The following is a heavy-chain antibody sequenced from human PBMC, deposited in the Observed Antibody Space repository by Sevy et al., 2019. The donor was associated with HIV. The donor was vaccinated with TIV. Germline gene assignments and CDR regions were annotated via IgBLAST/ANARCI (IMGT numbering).Heavy chain of an antibody. Sequence: GGSLRLSCAASGFTFSSYWMSWVRQAPGKGLEWVANIKQDGSEKYYVDSLKGRFTISRDNAKNSPYLQMNSLRAEDTAVYYCARDRGGLRLGELSFIVWGQGTLVTVSS. V-gene: IGHV3-7*03. CDR3: ARDRGGLRLGELSFIV. D-gene: IGHD3-16*02. CDR2: IKQDGSEK. J-gene: IGHJ4*02. CDR1: GFTFSSYW.